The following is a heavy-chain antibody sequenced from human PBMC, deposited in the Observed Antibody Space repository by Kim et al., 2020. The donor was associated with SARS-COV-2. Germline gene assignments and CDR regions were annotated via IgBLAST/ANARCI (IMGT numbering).Heavy chain of an antibody. Sequence: NPSLKSRVTISVDTSKNQFSLKLSSVTAADTAVYYCARDRTSAQHDAFDIWGQGTMVTVSS. CDR3: ARDRTSAQHDAFDI. J-gene: IGHJ3*02. V-gene: IGHV4-30-2*05. D-gene: IGHD2-2*01.